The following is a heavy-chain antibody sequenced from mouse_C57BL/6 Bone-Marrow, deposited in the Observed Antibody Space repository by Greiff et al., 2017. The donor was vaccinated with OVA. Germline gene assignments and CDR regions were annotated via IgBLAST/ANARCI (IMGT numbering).Heavy chain of an antibody. CDR1: GYTFTSYW. D-gene: IGHD1-1*01. Sequence: QVQLQQPGAELVMPGASVKLSCKASGYTFTSYWMHWVKQRPGQGLEWIGEIDPSDSYTNYNQKFKGKSTLTVDKSSSTAYMQLSSLTSEDSAVYYCALYYCGASFAYWGQGTLVTVSA. CDR2: IDPSDSYT. J-gene: IGHJ3*01. V-gene: IGHV1-69*01. CDR3: ALYYCGASFAY.